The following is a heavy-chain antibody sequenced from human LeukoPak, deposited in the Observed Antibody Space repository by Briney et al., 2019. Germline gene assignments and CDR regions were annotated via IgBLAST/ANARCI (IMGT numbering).Heavy chain of an antibody. V-gene: IGHV3-23*01. J-gene: IGHJ4*02. CDR3: ARSTGTLNFDY. CDR2: ISGSGGST. Sequence: PGGSLRLSCVASEFTFSGYAMSWVRQVPGKGLEWVSVISGSGGSTYYADSVKGRFTISRDNAKNSLYLQMNSLRAEDTAVYYCARSTGTLNFDYWGQGTLVTVSS. CDR1: EFTFSGYA. D-gene: IGHD6-13*01.